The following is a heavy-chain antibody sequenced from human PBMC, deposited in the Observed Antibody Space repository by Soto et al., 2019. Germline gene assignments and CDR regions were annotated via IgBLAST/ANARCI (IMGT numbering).Heavy chain of an antibody. J-gene: IGHJ6*02. Sequence: SVKVSCKASGGTFSSYAISWVRQAPVQGLEWMGGIIPIFGTANYAQKFQGRVTITADESTSTAYMELSSLRSEDTAVYYCARAGDSNYYYYGMDVWGQGTTVTVSS. V-gene: IGHV1-69*01. D-gene: IGHD4-17*01. CDR2: IIPIFGTA. CDR3: ARAGDSNYYYYGMDV. CDR1: GGTFSSYA.